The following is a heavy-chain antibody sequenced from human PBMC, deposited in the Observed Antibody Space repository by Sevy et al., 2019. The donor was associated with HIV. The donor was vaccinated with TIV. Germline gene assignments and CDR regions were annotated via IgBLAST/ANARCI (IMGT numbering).Heavy chain of an antibody. D-gene: IGHD1-26*01. V-gene: IGHV4-34*01. CDR2: IMPGGIT. Sequence: TLSLTCAVYGGSFSGYYWTWIRQPPGKGLEWIGEIMPGGITNYNPSLKSRVTISIDTSKNQFSLKVKSVTAADTAIYYCARGQWEHPFWGQGTQVTVSS. CDR1: GGSFSGYY. J-gene: IGHJ4*02. CDR3: ARGQWEHPF.